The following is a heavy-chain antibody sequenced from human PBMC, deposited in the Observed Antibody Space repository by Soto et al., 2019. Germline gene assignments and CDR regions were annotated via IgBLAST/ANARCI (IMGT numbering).Heavy chain of an antibody. CDR2: IYQSGST. CDR1: GAPITSGAYS. CDR3: ARDMSGCSSSDCYLSGWFDP. J-gene: IGHJ5*02. D-gene: IGHD2-21*02. Sequence: SATLSLTCTVSGAPITSGAYSWSWIRQPPGKGLEWIGFIYQSGSTHYNPSLKSRVTISVDRSKNHFSLQLTSLTAADTAVYYCARDMSGCSSSDCYLSGWFDPWGPGTLVTVPQ. V-gene: IGHV4-30-2*01.